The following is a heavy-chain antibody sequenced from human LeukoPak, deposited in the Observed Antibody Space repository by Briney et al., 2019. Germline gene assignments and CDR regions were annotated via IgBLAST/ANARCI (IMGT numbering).Heavy chain of an antibody. CDR2: ISSSGSAT. D-gene: IGHD3-16*01. J-gene: IGHJ5*02. CDR1: GFTFSSNA. V-gene: IGHV3-23*01. CDR3: AKDGGAGFDP. Sequence: GGSLRLSCAASGFTFSSNAMNWVRQGPGKGLEWVAAISSSGSATYYADSVKGRFTISRDNSKNTLYLQMNSLRAVDTGVYYFAKDGGAGFDPWGQGTLVTVSS.